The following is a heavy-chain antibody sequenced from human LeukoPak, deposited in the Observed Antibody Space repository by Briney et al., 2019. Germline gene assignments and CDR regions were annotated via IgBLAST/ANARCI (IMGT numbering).Heavy chain of an antibody. J-gene: IGHJ6*03. CDR3: ARDQKEYTYGFRSGYPDYYYMDV. Sequence: GGSLRLSCVASGFIFSSYSMNWVRQAPGKGLEWVSSISSSGSYKYYADSVKGRFTISRDNAKSSLYLQMNSLRAEDTAVYYCARDQKEYTYGFRSGYPDYYYMDVWGKGTTVTVSS. CDR1: GFIFSSYS. CDR2: ISSSGSYK. V-gene: IGHV3-21*01. D-gene: IGHD5-18*01.